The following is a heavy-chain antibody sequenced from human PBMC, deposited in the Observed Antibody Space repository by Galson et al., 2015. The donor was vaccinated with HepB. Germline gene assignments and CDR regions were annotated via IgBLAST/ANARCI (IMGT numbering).Heavy chain of an antibody. CDR3: TRLGDLPGYSSR. Sequence: SLRLSCAASGFTFSGSAIHWVRQASGKGPEWVGRIRSKANNYATSYVPSLKGRFTISRDDSKNMAYLHMKSLKIEDTTVYYCTRLGDLPGYSSRWGQGTLVTVSS. V-gene: IGHV3-73*01. CDR2: IRSKANNYAT. J-gene: IGHJ4*02. D-gene: IGHD6-13*01. CDR1: GFTFSGSA.